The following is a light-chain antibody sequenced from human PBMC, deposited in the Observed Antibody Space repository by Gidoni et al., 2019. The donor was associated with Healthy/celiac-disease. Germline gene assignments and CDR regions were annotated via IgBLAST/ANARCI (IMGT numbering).Light chain of an antibody. Sequence: DIQMTQSPSTLSASVGDRVTITCRASQSISSWLAWYQQKPGKAPKLLIYKASSLESGVPSRFSGRGSVKEFTLTIISLQPDDFATDYCQQYNSPSWTFGQGTKVEIK. V-gene: IGKV1-5*03. CDR1: QSISSW. J-gene: IGKJ1*01. CDR3: QQYNSPSWT. CDR2: KAS.